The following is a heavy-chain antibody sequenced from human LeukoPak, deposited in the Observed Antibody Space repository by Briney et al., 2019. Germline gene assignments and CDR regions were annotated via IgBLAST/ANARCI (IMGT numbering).Heavy chain of an antibody. CDR1: GYTFTSYD. V-gene: IGHV1-8*01. D-gene: IGHD3-16*01. Sequence: GASVKVSCKASGYTFTSYDINWVRQATGQGPEWMGWMIPNSGNTGYAQKFQGRVTMTRNTSISTAYMELSSLRSEDTAVYYCARLPQGEPPKIPYLDYWGQGTLVTVSS. J-gene: IGHJ4*02. CDR3: ARLPQGEPPKIPYLDY. CDR2: MIPNSGNT.